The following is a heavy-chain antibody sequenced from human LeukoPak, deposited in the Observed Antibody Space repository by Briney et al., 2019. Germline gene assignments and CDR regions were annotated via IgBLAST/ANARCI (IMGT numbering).Heavy chain of an antibody. CDR3: ARRIVGAYYYLDY. CDR2: IYPGDSDT. Sequence: PGGSLRLSCTVSGFTFGDYTMSWVRQMPGKGLEWMGIIYPGDSDTRYSPSFQGQVTISADKSISTAYLQWSSLKASDTAMYYCARRIVGAYYYLDYWGQGTLVTVSS. CDR1: GFTFGDYT. J-gene: IGHJ4*02. D-gene: IGHD1-26*01. V-gene: IGHV5-51*01.